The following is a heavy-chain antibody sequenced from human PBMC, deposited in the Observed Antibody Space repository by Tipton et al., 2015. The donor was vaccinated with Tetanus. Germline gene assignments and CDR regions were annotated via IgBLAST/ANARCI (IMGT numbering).Heavy chain of an antibody. V-gene: IGHV4-34*01. J-gene: IGHJ4*02. D-gene: IGHD1-26*01. CDR2: INHSGST. Sequence: TLSLTCAVYGGSFSGYYWSWIRQPPGKGLEWIGEINHSGSTNYNPSLKNRVTISVDTSKNQFSLKLSSVTAADTAVYYCARFTAEWELHGEYYFDYWGQGTLVTVSS. CDR1: GGSFSGYY. CDR3: ARFTAEWELHGEYYFDY.